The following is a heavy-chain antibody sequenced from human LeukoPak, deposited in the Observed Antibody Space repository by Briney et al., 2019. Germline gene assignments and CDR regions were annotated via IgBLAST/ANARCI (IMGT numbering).Heavy chain of an antibody. CDR1: GYTVTGHY. Sequence: ASVKVSCKASGYTVTGHYLHWVRQAPGQGLEWLGWINPNSGGTNYAQKFQGGVTMTRDTSINTAYMELSSLTSDDTAMYFCARDSYSGFSYSYHLDYWGQGTLVTVSS. D-gene: IGHD5-24*01. CDR3: ARDSYSGFSYSYHLDY. V-gene: IGHV1-2*02. J-gene: IGHJ4*02. CDR2: INPNSGGT.